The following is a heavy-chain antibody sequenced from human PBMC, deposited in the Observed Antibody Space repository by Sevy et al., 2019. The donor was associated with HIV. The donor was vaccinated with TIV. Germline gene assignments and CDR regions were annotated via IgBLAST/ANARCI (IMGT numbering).Heavy chain of an antibody. D-gene: IGHD3-10*01. Sequence: GGSLRLSCAASGFTFSSYAMSWVRQAPGKGLEWVSVISGSGGSTYYADSVKGRFTISRDNSKNTLYLQMNSLRAEDTALYYCATLETYYYGSGRYYWGQGTLVTVSS. CDR2: ISGSGGST. J-gene: IGHJ4*02. CDR1: GFTFSSYA. V-gene: IGHV3-23*01. CDR3: ATLETYYYGSGRYY.